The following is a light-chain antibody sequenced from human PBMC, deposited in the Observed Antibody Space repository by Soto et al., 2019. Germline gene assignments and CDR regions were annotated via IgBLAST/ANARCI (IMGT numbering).Light chain of an antibody. CDR2: TTS. CDR3: QQTYRTPLT. CDR1: QTITNF. J-gene: IGKJ4*01. V-gene: IGKV1-39*01. Sequence: DIQMTQSPSPLSASVGDRVTITCRASQTITNFLNWYQQKPGKAPKLLIYTTSNLHTGVPSRFSGSGSGTDFTLTITSLQPEDVSTYYCQQTYRTPLTFGGGTKVEIK.